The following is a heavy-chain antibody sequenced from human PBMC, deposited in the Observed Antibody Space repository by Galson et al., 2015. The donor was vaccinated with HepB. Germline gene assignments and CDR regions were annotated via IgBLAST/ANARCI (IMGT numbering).Heavy chain of an antibody. V-gene: IGHV1-18*04. CDR1: GYTFISYG. D-gene: IGHD6-25*01. CDR3: ARAGAAWFDP. J-gene: IGHJ5*02. CDR2: INTYNGNT. Sequence: SCKASGYTFISYGISWVRQAPGQGLQWMGWINTYNGNTKFAQRVQGRVNMTTDTSTSTAYMELRSLTSDDTAVYYCARAGAAWFDPWGQGTLVTVSS.